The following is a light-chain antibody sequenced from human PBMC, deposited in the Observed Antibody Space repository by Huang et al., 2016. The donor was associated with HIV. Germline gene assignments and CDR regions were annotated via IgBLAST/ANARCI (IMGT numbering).Light chain of an antibody. V-gene: IGKV1-8*01. CDR2: AAS. CDR1: QDVNNF. J-gene: IGKJ1*01. Sequence: AIRMTQSPSSLSASTGDRVTITCRASQDVNNFLAWYQQKPGKAPNLLIYAASMLETGVPSRFSGSGSGTEFNLSISCLQSEDFATYYCQQYYSYRAFGQGTQVEIK. CDR3: QQYYSYRA.